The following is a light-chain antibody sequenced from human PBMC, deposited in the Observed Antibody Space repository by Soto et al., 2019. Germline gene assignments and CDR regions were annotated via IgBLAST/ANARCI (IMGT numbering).Light chain of an antibody. CDR1: QSVSSSY. CDR3: QQYGSSPRM. CDR2: GAS. J-gene: IGKJ1*01. Sequence: EIALTQSPGAMSLSPGERATLSCGASQSVSSSYLARYQHKPGQAPRLLIYGASTRATGIPDSFRGSGSGTDVTLPISRPESDEFAVYYCQQYGSSPRMFGQGTNVEIQ. V-gene: IGKV3-20*01.